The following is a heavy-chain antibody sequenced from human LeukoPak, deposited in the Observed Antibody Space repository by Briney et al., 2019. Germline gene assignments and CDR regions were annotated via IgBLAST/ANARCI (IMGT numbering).Heavy chain of an antibody. CDR2: ISYDGNNK. J-gene: IGHJ4*02. CDR1: GFTFSDYG. V-gene: IGHV3-30*18. Sequence: PGGSLRLSCTASGFTFSDYGMHWVRQPPGKGLEWVAVISYDGNNKYYADSVKGRFTISRDNSKNTLFLQMNSLRAEDTAVYYCAKGVDYCSGGSCPADYWGPGTLVTVSS. D-gene: IGHD2-15*01. CDR3: AKGVDYCSGGSCPADY.